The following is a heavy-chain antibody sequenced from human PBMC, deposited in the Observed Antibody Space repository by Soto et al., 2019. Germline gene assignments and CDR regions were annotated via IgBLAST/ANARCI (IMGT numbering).Heavy chain of an antibody. D-gene: IGHD5-12*01. V-gene: IGHV3-30-3*01. CDR1: GFTFSSYA. CDR3: ARVAVEMATIHVFDY. Sequence: QVQRVESGGGVVQPGRSLRLSCAASGFTFSSYAMHWVRQAPGKGLEWVAVISYDGSNKYYADSVKGRFTISRDNSKNTLYLQMNSLRAEDTAVYYCARVAVEMATIHVFDYWGQGTLVTVSS. J-gene: IGHJ4*02. CDR2: ISYDGSNK.